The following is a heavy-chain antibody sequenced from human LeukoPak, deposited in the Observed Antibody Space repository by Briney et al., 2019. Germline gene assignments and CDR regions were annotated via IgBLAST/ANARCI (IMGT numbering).Heavy chain of an antibody. CDR1: GFTFSSYS. CDR2: INGDSDDI. V-gene: IGHV3-48*01. Sequence: GGSLRLSCAASGFTFSSYSMNWVRQAPGKGLEWLSYINGDSDDIYHADSIKGRFTVSRDNAKNSLYLQMNNLRAEDTAVYYCARAEETTWGIDPWGQGTLVTVSS. CDR3: ARAEETTWGIDP. D-gene: IGHD3-16*01. J-gene: IGHJ5*02.